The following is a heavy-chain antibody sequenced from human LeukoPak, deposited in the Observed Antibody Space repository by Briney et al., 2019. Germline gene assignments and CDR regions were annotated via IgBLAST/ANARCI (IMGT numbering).Heavy chain of an antibody. D-gene: IGHD3-10*01. CDR2: INPNSGGT. Sequence: ASVTVSCKGSGYTFTGSYMDWVRQAPGQGREWMGWINPNSGGTNYAQKFRGRVTMTRDTSISTAYMELSRLRSDDTAIYYCARAFLWFGESFYDAYDIWGQGTMVTVSS. CDR3: ARAFLWFGESFYDAYDI. CDR1: GYTFTGSY. J-gene: IGHJ3*02. V-gene: IGHV1-2*02.